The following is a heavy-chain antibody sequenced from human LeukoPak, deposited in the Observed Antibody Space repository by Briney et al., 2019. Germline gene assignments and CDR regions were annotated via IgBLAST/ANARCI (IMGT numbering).Heavy chain of an antibody. CDR1: GGSLSSYY. Sequence: SETLSLTCTVSGGSLSSYYWSWIRQPAGKGLEWIGRIYTSGSTNYNPSLKSRVTMSVDTSKNQFSLKLSSVTAADTAVYYCARVGWFGEFRNAFDYWGQGTLVTVSS. J-gene: IGHJ4*02. CDR3: ARVGWFGEFRNAFDY. D-gene: IGHD3-10*01. V-gene: IGHV4-4*07. CDR2: IYTSGST.